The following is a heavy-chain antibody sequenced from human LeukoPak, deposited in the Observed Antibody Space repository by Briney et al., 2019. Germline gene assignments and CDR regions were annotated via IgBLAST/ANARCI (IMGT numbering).Heavy chain of an antibody. D-gene: IGHD6-19*01. CDR2: IKQDGSEK. V-gene: IGHV3-7*01. J-gene: IGHJ3*02. CDR3: AREGSGWYGGRGAFDI. CDR1: GFTLSSYA. Sequence: GGSLRLSCAASGFTLSSYAMSWVRQAPGKGLEWVANIKQDGSEKYYVDSVKGRFTISRDNAKNSLYLQMNSLRAEDTAVYYCAREGSGWYGGRGAFDIWGQGTMVTVSS.